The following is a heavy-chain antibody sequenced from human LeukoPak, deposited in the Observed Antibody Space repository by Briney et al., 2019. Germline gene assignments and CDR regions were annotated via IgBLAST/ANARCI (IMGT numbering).Heavy chain of an antibody. CDR1: GLTFNSYW. CDR3: ARGRYCSGGGCHYFDY. Sequence: PGGSLRLSCAVSGLTFNSYWMSWVRQAPGEGLEWVANIKQDGSEKFYVDSVKGRFTISRDNAKNSLYLQMNSLRAEDTAVFYCARGRYCSGGGCHYFDYWGQGTLVTVSS. J-gene: IGHJ4*02. D-gene: IGHD2-15*01. CDR2: IKQDGSEK. V-gene: IGHV3-7*01.